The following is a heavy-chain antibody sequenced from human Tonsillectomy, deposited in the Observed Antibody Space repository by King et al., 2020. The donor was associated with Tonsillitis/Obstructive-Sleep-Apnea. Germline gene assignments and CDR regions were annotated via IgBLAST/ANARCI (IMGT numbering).Heavy chain of an antibody. CDR2: ISGGGAST. Sequence: VQLVESGGGLVQPGGSLRLSWAASGFTFSNYAMSWVRQAPGKGLECVSDISGGGASTYYADSVKGRFTISKDNFKNTLYLQMNSLRAEDTAVYYCAKTGRFGESYFDYWGQGTLVTVSS. CDR3: AKTGRFGESYFDY. V-gene: IGHV3-23*04. J-gene: IGHJ4*02. D-gene: IGHD3-10*01. CDR1: GFTFSNYA.